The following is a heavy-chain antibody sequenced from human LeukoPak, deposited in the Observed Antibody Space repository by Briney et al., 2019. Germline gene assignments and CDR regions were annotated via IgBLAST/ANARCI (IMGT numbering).Heavy chain of an antibody. Sequence: GGSLRLSCAASGFTFSSYAMHWVRQAPGKGLEWVAVISYDGSNKYYADSVKGRFTISRGNSKNTLYLQMNSLRAEDTAVYYCARDQDRGYDFWSGYESGNWFDPWGQGTLVTVSS. D-gene: IGHD3-3*01. CDR3: ARDQDRGYDFWSGYESGNWFDP. CDR1: GFTFSSYA. J-gene: IGHJ5*02. V-gene: IGHV3-30*04. CDR2: ISYDGSNK.